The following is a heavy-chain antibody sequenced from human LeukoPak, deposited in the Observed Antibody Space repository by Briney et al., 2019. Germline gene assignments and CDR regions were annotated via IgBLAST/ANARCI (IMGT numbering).Heavy chain of an antibody. J-gene: IGHJ5*02. CDR2: INPNSGGT. Sequence: ASVKFSCKASGYTFTGYYMHWVRQAPGQGLEWMGWINPNSGGTNYAQTFQGRFTMTRDTSISPPSWEPTRLRSEDPTWYYWAAADTHIGYKVGVRFDPWGQGTLVTVSS. V-gene: IGHV1-2*02. CDR3: AAADTHIGYKVGVRFDP. CDR1: GYTFTGYY. D-gene: IGHD5-24*01.